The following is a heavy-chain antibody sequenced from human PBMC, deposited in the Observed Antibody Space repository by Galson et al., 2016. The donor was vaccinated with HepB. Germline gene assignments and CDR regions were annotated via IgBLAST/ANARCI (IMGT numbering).Heavy chain of an antibody. V-gene: IGHV1-2*02. J-gene: IGHJ6*02. CDR2: INPNSGGT. CDR1: GYTLTDYY. Sequence: SVKVSCKASGYTLTDYYIHWVRQAPGQGLEWMGWINPNSGGTNYAQKFQGRVTMTRDTSISTAYMELSGLKSDDTAVYYCARVFTMVRGVTNTFYYYGMDVWGQGTTVPLSS. CDR3: ARVFTMVRGVTNTFYYYGMDV. D-gene: IGHD3-10*01.